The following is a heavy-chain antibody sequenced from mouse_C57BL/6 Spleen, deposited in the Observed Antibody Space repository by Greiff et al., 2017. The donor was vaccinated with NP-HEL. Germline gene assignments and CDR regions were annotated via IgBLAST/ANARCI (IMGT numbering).Heavy chain of an antibody. D-gene: IGHD2-5*01. Sequence: EVQLQESGGGLVQPKGSLKLSCAASGFTFNTYAMHWVRQAPGTGLEWVARIRSKSSNYATYYADSVKDRFTISRDDSQSMLYLQMNNLKTEDTAMYYCVYSNYGGAWFAYWGQGTLVTVSA. CDR1: GFTFNTYA. V-gene: IGHV10-3*01. J-gene: IGHJ3*01. CDR2: IRSKSSNYAT. CDR3: VYSNYGGAWFAY.